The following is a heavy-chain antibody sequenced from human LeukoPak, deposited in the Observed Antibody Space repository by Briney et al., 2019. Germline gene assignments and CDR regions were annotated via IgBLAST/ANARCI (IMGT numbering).Heavy chain of an antibody. J-gene: IGHJ4*02. V-gene: IGHV4-31*03. CDR1: GGSISSGGYY. CDR3: ARVGASTNYYDSSGYYY. CDR2: IYYSGST. D-gene: IGHD3-22*01. Sequence: NPSQTLSLTCTVSGGSISSGGYYWSWLRQHPGKGLEWIVYIYYSGSTYYNPSLKSRFTISVDTSKNQFSLKLSSVTAADTAVYYCARVGASTNYYDSSGYYYWGQGTLVTVSS.